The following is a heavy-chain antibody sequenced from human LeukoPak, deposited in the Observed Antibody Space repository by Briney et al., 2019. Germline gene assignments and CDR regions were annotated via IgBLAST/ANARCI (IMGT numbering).Heavy chain of an antibody. V-gene: IGHV1-69*05. Sequence: ASVKVSCKASGGTFSSYAISWVRQAPGQGLEWMGGIIPIFGTANYAQKFQGRVTITTDESTSTAYMELSSLRSEDTAVYYCARQLFRGYSINAFDIWGQGTMVTVSS. CDR1: GGTFSSYA. CDR3: ARQLFRGYSINAFDI. D-gene: IGHD3-22*01. J-gene: IGHJ3*02. CDR2: IIPIFGTA.